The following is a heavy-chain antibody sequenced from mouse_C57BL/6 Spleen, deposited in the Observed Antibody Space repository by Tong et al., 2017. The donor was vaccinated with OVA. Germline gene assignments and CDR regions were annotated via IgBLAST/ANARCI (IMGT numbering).Heavy chain of an antibody. CDR2: ISSGSSTI. CDR3: ARIPFYYYAMDY. V-gene: IGHV5-17*01. CDR1: GFTFSDYG. J-gene: IGHJ4*01. Sequence: EVQLQESGGGLVQPGGSLKLSCAASGFTFSDYGMHWVRQAPEKGLEWVAYISSGSSTIYYADTVKGRFTISRDNAKNTLFLQMTSLRSEDTAMYYCARIPFYYYAMDYWGQGTSVTVSS.